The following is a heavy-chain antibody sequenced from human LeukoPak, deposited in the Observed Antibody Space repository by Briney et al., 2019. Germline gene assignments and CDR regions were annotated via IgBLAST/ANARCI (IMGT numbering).Heavy chain of an antibody. D-gene: IGHD2-2*01. V-gene: IGHV4-34*01. Sequence: PSETLSLTCAVYGGTFSGYYWSWIRQPPGKGLEWIGEINHSGSTNYNPSLKSRVTISVDTSKNQFSLKLSSVTAADTAVYYCARRQDIVVVPAARGSSFFDYWGQGTLVTVSS. CDR2: INHSGST. CDR1: GGTFSGYY. J-gene: IGHJ4*02. CDR3: ARRQDIVVVPAARGSSFFDY.